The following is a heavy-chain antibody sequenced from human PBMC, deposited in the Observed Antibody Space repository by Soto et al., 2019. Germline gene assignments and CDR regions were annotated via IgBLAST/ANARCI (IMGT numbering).Heavy chain of an antibody. CDR2: ISGSGLST. CDR1: AFTFGSYA. CDR3: AKDLVVASSPDYYMDV. J-gene: IGHJ6*03. D-gene: IGHD2-15*01. Sequence: GGSLRLSCTASAFTFGSYAMNWVRQAPGKGLEWVSGISGSGLSTYYADSVKGRFTISRDNSNNTLYLQMNSLRAEDTAIYYCAKDLVVASSPDYYMDVWGEGTTVTVSS. V-gene: IGHV3-23*01.